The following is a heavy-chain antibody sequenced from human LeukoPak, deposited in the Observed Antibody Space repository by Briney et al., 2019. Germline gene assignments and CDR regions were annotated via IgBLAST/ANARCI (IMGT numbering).Heavy chain of an antibody. CDR2: IYPDDSDT. J-gene: IGHJ4*02. Sequence: GESLKISCKGSGYSFTSYWIGWVRQMPGKGLEWMGIIYPDDSDTRYSPSFQGQVTFSADKSINTAYLQWSSLKASDTAMYYCARQRGGGYDFSFFAYWGQGTLVTVSS. V-gene: IGHV5-51*01. CDR1: GYSFTSYW. D-gene: IGHD5-12*01. CDR3: ARQRGGGYDFSFFAY.